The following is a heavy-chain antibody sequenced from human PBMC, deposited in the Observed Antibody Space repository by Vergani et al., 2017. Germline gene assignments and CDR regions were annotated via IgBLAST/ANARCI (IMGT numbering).Heavy chain of an antibody. D-gene: IGHD2-8*01. V-gene: IGHV3-33*01. CDR1: GFTLSSHA. CDR3: ARSGYCAHGVCYMTYYDYMDV. J-gene: IGHJ6*03. Sequence: QVQLEESGGGVVQPGRSLRLSCAGSGFTLSSHAMHWVRQAPGKGLEWVAFIWYDGSKEYYADSVKGRFTISRDNSKNTLYLQMNNLRAADTAVYYCARSGYCAHGVCYMTYYDYMDVWGKXP. CDR2: IWYDGSKE.